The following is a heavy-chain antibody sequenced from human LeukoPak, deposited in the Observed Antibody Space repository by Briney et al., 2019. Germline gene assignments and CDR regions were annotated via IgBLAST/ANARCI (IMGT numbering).Heavy chain of an antibody. V-gene: IGHV3-21*01. CDR2: ISSSSSYI. Sequence: GGSLRLSCAASGFTFSSYSMNWVRQALGKGLEWVSSISSSSSYIYYADSVKGRFTISRDNAKNSLYLQMNSLRAEDTAVYYCARDRHSGSYYEYDYWGQGTLVTVSS. J-gene: IGHJ4*02. CDR3: ARDRHSGSYYEYDY. CDR1: GFTFSSYS. D-gene: IGHD1-26*01.